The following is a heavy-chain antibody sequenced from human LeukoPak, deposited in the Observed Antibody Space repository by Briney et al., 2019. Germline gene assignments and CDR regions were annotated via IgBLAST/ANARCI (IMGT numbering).Heavy chain of an antibody. Sequence: GGSLRLSCAASGFTVSSNYMSWVRQAPGKGLEWVSSISSSSSYIYYADSVKGRFTISRDNAKNSLYLQMNSLRAEDTAVYYCACHPGDFDYWGQGTLVTVSS. CDR2: ISSSSSYI. J-gene: IGHJ4*02. D-gene: IGHD3-10*01. CDR1: GFTVSSNY. CDR3: ACHPGDFDY. V-gene: IGHV3-21*01.